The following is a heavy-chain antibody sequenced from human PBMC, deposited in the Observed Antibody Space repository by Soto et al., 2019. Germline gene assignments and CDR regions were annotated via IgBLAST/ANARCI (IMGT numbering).Heavy chain of an antibody. D-gene: IGHD3-16*02. CDR2: INAGNGNT. CDR3: ARGFPLWFDP. Sequence: QVQLVQSGAEEKKPGASVKVSCKASGYTFTNYAMHWVRQAPGQRLEWRGWINAGNGNTKYSQKFQGRVTITRDTPASTAYMELSSLRSEDTAVYYFARGFPLWFDPWGQGTLVTVSS. CDR1: GYTFTNYA. J-gene: IGHJ5*02. V-gene: IGHV1-3*05.